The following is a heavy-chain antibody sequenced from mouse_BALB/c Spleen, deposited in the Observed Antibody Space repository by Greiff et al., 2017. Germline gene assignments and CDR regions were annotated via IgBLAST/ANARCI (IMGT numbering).Heavy chain of an antibody. CDR1: GFSLTSYG. V-gene: IGHV2-2*02. CDR3: ASYDYGWFAY. Sequence: VQLQQSGPGLVQPSQSLSITCTVSGFSLTSYGVHWVRQSPGKGLEWLGVIWSGGSTVYNAAFISRLSISKDNSKSQVFFKMNSLQANDTAIYYCASYDYGWFAYWGQGTLVTVSA. D-gene: IGHD2-4*01. J-gene: IGHJ3*01. CDR2: IWSGGST.